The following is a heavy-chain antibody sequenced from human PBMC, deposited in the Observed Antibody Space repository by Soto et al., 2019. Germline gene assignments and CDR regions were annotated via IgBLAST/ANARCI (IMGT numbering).Heavy chain of an antibody. CDR2: IYSGDSDI. CDR1: GYTFTTYW. D-gene: IGHD3-10*01. V-gene: IGHV5-51*01. Sequence: DSLTISLKASGYTFTTYWIGLVRQRPGKGLEWMGIIYSGDSDIRYSPSFEGQVTISADTSLSTAYLQWGSLKASDTAMYYCARQYGSGSFDYWGQGTLVTVSS. CDR3: ARQYGSGSFDY. J-gene: IGHJ4*02.